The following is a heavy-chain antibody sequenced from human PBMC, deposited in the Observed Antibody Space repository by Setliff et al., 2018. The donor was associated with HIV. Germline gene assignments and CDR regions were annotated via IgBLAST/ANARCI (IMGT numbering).Heavy chain of an antibody. D-gene: IGHD6-19*01. V-gene: IGHV4-61*09. CDR3: ARRTFGSGRFDP. CDR1: GDSMTSGSFY. Sequence: SETLSLTCTVSGDSMTSGSFYWSWVRQSAGKGLERIGQVHSTLSTNYNPSLKSRLSISADTSKNQFSLNLRFVTAADTALYYCARRTFGSGRFDPWGPGTPVT. CDR2: VHSTLST. J-gene: IGHJ5*02.